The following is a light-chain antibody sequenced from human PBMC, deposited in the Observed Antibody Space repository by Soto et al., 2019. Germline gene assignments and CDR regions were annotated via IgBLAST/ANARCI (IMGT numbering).Light chain of an antibody. CDR2: GAS. Sequence: EILITQSPATLSVSPGERGTLSCRASQSVSSNLAWYQQKPGQAPRLLIYGASSRATGIPDRLSGGGSGTDFSLTIRRLEPEDFAVYYCQQYGSPGTFGQGTKVDIK. CDR1: QSVSSN. CDR3: QQYGSPGT. V-gene: IGKV3-20*01. J-gene: IGKJ1*01.